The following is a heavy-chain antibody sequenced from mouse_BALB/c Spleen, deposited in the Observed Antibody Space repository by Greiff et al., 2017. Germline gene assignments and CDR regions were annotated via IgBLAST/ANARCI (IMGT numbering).Heavy chain of an antibody. D-gene: IGHD4-1*01. CDR2: ISYSGST. Sequence: VQLKESGPGLVKPSQSLSLTCTVTGYSITSDYAWNWIRQFPGNKLEWMGYISYSGSTSYNPSLKSRISITRDTSKNQFFLQLNSVTTEDTATYYCARELGLAMDYWGQGTSVTVSS. V-gene: IGHV3-2*02. J-gene: IGHJ4*01. CDR1: GYSITSDYA. CDR3: ARELGLAMDY.